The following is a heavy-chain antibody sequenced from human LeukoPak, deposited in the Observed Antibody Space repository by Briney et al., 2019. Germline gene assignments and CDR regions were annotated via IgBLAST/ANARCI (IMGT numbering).Heavy chain of an antibody. V-gene: IGHV4-30-4*07. CDR3: ARVHSSGFDP. Sequence: SQTLSLTCAVSGGSISSGGYSWSWIQQPPGKGLEWIGYIYYSGSTYYNPSPKSRVTISVDTSKNQFSLKLSSVTAADTAVYYCARVHSSGFDPWGQGTLVTVSS. CDR2: IYYSGST. CDR1: GGSISSGGYS. D-gene: IGHD6-25*01. J-gene: IGHJ5*02.